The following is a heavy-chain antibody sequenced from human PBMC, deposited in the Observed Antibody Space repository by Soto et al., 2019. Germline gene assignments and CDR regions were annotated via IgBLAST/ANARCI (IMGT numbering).Heavy chain of an antibody. CDR3: ARGWPADYDFWSGYGAWFDP. V-gene: IGHV4-34*01. Sequence: LSLTCAVYGGSFSGYYWSWIRQPPGKGLEWIGEINHSGSTNYNPSLKSRVTISVDTSKNQFSLKLSSVTAADTAVYYCARGWPADYDFWSGYGAWFDPWGQGTLVTVSS. J-gene: IGHJ5*02. CDR1: GGSFSGYY. CDR2: INHSGST. D-gene: IGHD3-3*01.